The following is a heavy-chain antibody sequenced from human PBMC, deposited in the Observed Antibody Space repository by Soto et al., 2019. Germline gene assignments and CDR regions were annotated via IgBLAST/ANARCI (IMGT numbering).Heavy chain of an antibody. D-gene: IGHD2-2*01. CDR3: ARGKTYCSSTSCYGPRGAFDI. CDR1: GGSFSGYY. CDR2: INHSGST. Sequence: QVQLQQWGAGLLKPSETLSLTCAVYGGSFSGYYWSWIRQPPGKGLEWIGEINHSGSTNYNPSLKSRVTISVDTSKNQFSLKLGSVTAADTAVYYCARGKTYCSSTSCYGPRGAFDIWGQGTMVTVSS. J-gene: IGHJ3*02. V-gene: IGHV4-34*01.